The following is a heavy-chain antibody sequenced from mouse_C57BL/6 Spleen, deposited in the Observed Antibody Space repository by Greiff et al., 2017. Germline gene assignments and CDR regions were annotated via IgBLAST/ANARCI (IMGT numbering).Heavy chain of an antibody. CDR2: IRNKANGYTT. V-gene: IGHV7-3*01. Sequence: EVKLMESGGGLVQPGGSLSLSCAASGFTFTDYYMSWVRQPPGKALEWLGFIRNKANGYTTEYSASVKGRFTISRDNSQSILYLQMYALRAEDSATNYCAWFYYGSRGFDYWGQGTTLTVSS. D-gene: IGHD1-1*01. J-gene: IGHJ2*01. CDR1: GFTFTDYY. CDR3: AWFYYGSRGFDY.